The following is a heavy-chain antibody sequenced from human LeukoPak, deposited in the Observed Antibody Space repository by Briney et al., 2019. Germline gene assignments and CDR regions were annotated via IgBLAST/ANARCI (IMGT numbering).Heavy chain of an antibody. Sequence: GGSLRLSCAASGFTFSSYGMHWVRQAPGKGLEWVAVISYDGSNKYYADSVKGRFTISRDNSKNTLYLQMNSLRAEDTAVYYCAKDPGIVGPTEHPPGYWGQEPLVTVSS. J-gene: IGHJ4*02. CDR2: ISYDGSNK. D-gene: IGHD1-26*01. CDR3: AKDPGIVGPTEHPPGY. V-gene: IGHV3-30*18. CDR1: GFTFSSYG.